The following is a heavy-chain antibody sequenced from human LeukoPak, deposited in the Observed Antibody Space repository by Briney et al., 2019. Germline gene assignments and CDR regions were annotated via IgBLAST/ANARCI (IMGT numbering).Heavy chain of an antibody. J-gene: IGHJ5*02. D-gene: IGHD2-21*01. CDR1: GFTFSSYS. CDR3: ARTLVVASYNWFDP. CDR2: ISSSRSTI. Sequence: PGGSLRLSCAASGFTFSSYSMNWVRQAPGKGLEWVSYISSSRSTIYYADSVKGRFTISRDNAKNSLYLQMNSLRAEDTAVYYCARTLVVASYNWFDPWGQGTLVTVSS. V-gene: IGHV3-48*01.